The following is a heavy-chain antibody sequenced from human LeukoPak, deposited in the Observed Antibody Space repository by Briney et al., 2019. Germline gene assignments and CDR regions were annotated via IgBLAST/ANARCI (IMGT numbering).Heavy chain of an antibody. CDR2: IYSGGST. CDR3: ATGAAALDY. Sequence: GGSLSLSCAASGFTVSSNYMSWVRQAPGKGLEWVSVIYSGGSTYYADSVKGRFTISRDNSKNTLYLQMNSLRAEDTAVYYCATGAAALDYWGQGTLVTVSS. J-gene: IGHJ4*02. D-gene: IGHD6-13*01. V-gene: IGHV3-53*01. CDR1: GFTVSSNY.